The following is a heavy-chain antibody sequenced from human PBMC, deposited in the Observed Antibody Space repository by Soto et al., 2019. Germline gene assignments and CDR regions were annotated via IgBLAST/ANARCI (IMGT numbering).Heavy chain of an antibody. CDR2: ISWNSCTI. V-gene: IGHV3-9*01. J-gene: IGHJ6*02. CDR3: AKDGNGYLYYFYGMDV. D-gene: IGHD3-16*02. Sequence: PLRPSCAASVFTCDDFAMHWVRQAPGKGLEWVAGISWNSCTIDYADSVKGRFTLSRDNAKNSLHLQMNSLRPEDTALYYCAKDGNGYLYYFYGMDVWGQGTTVTVSS. CDR1: VFTCDDFA.